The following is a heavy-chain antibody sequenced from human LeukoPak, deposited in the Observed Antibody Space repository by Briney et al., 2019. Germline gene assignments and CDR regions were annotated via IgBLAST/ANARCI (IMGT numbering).Heavy chain of an antibody. V-gene: IGHV1-8*01. CDR3: ATRRSGYDSSVNY. CDR1: GYTFTSYD. CDR2: MNPNSGNT. Sequence: GASVKVSCTASGYTFTSYDINWVRQATGQGLEWMGWMNPNSGNTGYAQKFQGRVTMTRNTSISTAYIELSSLRSEDTAVYYCATRRSGYDSSVNYWGQGTLVTVSS. J-gene: IGHJ4*02. D-gene: IGHD5-12*01.